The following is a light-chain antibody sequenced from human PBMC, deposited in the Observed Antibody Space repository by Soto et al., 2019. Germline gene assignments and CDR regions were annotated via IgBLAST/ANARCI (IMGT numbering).Light chain of an antibody. V-gene: IGKV1-39*01. J-gene: IGKJ1*01. CDR3: QHSYSTPRT. Sequence: DIQMTQSPSSLSASVGDRVTITCRASQSISRYFNWYQQKLGKAPKLLIYAASNLQSGVPSRFSGSASGTDFPLTISLLPPEDFANYYCQHSYSTPRTFGQGTKVEIK. CDR2: AAS. CDR1: QSISRY.